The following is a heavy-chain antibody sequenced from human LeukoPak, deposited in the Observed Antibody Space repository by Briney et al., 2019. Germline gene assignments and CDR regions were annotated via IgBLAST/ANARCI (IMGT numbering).Heavy chain of an antibody. CDR1: GFTFDDYG. CDR2: INWNGGST. V-gene: IGHV3-20*04. CDR3: ARDSRYYDFWSGYYAERYFDY. D-gene: IGHD3-3*01. J-gene: IGHJ4*02. Sequence: EGSLRLSCAASGFTFDDYGMSWVRQAPGKGLEWVSGINWNGGSTGYADSVKGRFTISRDNAKNSLYLQMNSLRAEDTALYYCARDSRYYDFWSGYYAERYFDYWGQGTLVTVSS.